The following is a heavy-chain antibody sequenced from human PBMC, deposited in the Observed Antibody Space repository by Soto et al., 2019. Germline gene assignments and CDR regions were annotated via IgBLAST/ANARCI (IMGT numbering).Heavy chain of an antibody. CDR1: GFTVSSYW. Sequence: GGSLRLSCAASGFTVSSYWMHWVRQAPGKGLVWVSRINSDGSSTSYADSVKGRFTISRDNAKNTLYLQMNSLRAEDTAVYYCASSLGIAARHLDSVYYFDYWGQGTLVTVSS. CDR2: INSDGSST. V-gene: IGHV3-74*01. CDR3: ASSLGIAARHLDSVYYFDY. J-gene: IGHJ4*02. D-gene: IGHD6-13*01.